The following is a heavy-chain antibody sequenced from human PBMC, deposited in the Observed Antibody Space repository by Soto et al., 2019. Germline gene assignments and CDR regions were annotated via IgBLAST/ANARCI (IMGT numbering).Heavy chain of an antibody. D-gene: IGHD6-6*01. CDR2: IKSKTDGGTT. V-gene: IGHV3-15*01. CDR1: GFTFSNAW. J-gene: IGHJ4*01. CDR3: TTDYSLYSISPPLDY. Sequence: EVQLVESGGGLVKPGGSLRLSCAAYGFTFSNAWMSWVRQAPGKGLERGGRIKSKTDGGTTDYAAPVKGRFTISRYHSKNTQHLQMNSLKTEDTADYYCTTDYSLYSISPPLDYWGQGTLVTVSS.